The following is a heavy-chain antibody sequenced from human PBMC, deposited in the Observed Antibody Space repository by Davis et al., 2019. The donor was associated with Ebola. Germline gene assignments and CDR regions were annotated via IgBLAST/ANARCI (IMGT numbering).Heavy chain of an antibody. Sequence: PARSLTLSCVASGFPFSCYAVYWVRQAPGKGLDYVSAISSNGGSIYYADSVKGRFTISRDQSKNTLYLQMGSLRAEDMAVYYCARISAGLFDYWGQGTLVTVSS. D-gene: IGHD6-13*01. V-gene: IGHV3-64*02. CDR3: ARISAGLFDY. CDR1: GFPFSCYA. J-gene: IGHJ4*02. CDR2: ISSNGGSI.